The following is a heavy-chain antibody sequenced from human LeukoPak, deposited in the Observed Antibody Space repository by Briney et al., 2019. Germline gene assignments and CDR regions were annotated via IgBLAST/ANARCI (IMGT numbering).Heavy chain of an antibody. V-gene: IGHV1-8*03. CDR2: MNPKSGDT. Sequence: ASVKVSCKTSGYIFIDYEINWVRQATGQGLEWMGWMNPKSGDTGYEQKFQGRVTITRDSSISTAYMELSSLRSDDTALYYCARGRYMDVWGKGTTVTVSS. J-gene: IGHJ6*03. CDR1: GYIFIDYE. CDR3: ARGRYMDV.